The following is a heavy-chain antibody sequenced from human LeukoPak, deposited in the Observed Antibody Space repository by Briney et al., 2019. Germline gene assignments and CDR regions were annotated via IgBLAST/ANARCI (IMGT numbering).Heavy chain of an antibody. Sequence: GASVKVPCKASGYTFTSYYMHWVRQAPGQGLEWMGIINPSGGSTSYAQKFQGRVTMTRDMSTSTVYMELSSLRSEDTAVYYCARDLSGLLPRRAFDIWGQGTMVTVSS. D-gene: IGHD2-15*01. V-gene: IGHV1-46*01. CDR3: ARDLSGLLPRRAFDI. J-gene: IGHJ3*02. CDR1: GYTFTSYY. CDR2: INPSGGST.